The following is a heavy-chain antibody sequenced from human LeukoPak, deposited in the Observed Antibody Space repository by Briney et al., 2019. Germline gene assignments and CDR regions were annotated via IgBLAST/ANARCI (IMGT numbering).Heavy chain of an antibody. Sequence: GGSLRLSCAASGFIVNTNYMTWVRQAPGRGLEWVSFIYADGTTYYADSVKGRFTISRDISKNEVYLQMNSLRPEDTAVYYCARDSYGDANFDSWGQGTLVTVSS. CDR3: ARDSYGDANFDS. D-gene: IGHD4-17*01. V-gene: IGHV3-53*01. CDR1: GFIVNTNY. CDR2: IYADGTT. J-gene: IGHJ4*02.